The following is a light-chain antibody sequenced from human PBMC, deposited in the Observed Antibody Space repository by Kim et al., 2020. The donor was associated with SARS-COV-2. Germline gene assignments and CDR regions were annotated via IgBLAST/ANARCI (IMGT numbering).Light chain of an antibody. CDR1: NIEDKN. Sequence: SYELTQPLSVSMALGQTATIPCGGNNIEDKNVHWYHQRPGQAPVLVMFRDKKRPSGIPERLSGSNSGNTATLTISRVEAGDEGDYYCQVWDSRAVIFGGGTQLTVL. J-gene: IGLJ2*01. V-gene: IGLV3-9*01. CDR3: QVWDSRAVI. CDR2: RDK.